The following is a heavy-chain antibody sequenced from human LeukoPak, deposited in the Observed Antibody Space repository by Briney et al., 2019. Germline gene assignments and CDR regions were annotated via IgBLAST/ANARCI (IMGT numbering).Heavy chain of an antibody. J-gene: IGHJ6*02. V-gene: IGHV3-23*01. CDR1: GFTFSSYA. CDR3: AKWAGTEYYCYYYGMDV. CDR2: ISGSGGST. Sequence: GGSLRLSCAASGFTFSSYAMSWVRQAPGKGLEWVSAISGSGGSTYYADSVKGRFTISRDNSKNTLYLQMNSLRAEDTAVYYCAKWAGTEYYCYYYGMDVWGQGTTVTVSS. D-gene: IGHD3/OR15-3a*01.